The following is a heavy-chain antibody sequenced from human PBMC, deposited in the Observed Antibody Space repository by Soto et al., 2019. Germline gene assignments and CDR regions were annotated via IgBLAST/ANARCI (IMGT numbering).Heavy chain of an antibody. J-gene: IGHJ6*02. Sequence: GASVKVSCKTSGYSFSSYAFHWVRQAPGQRLEWLGRINGGNGKTKYSQKFQGRVTIARDPSARTSYMELNSLTSEDTAVYYCARGRSVAATGTGHGLYGMDVWGQGTTVTVSS. CDR1: GYSFSSYA. V-gene: IGHV1-3*01. D-gene: IGHD6-6*01. CDR2: INGGNGKT. CDR3: ARGRSVAATGTGHGLYGMDV.